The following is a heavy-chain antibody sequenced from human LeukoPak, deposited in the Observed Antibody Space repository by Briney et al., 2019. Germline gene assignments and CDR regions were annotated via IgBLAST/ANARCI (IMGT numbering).Heavy chain of an antibody. CDR3: ARMAAAGYFDY. V-gene: IGHV3-48*01. CDR2: ISYSSSNI. CDR1: GFTFSTYN. J-gene: IGHJ4*02. Sequence: GGSLRLSCAASGFTFSTYNMNWVRQAPGKGLEWVSYISYSSSNIYYADSAKGRFTISRDYAKNSLYLQMNSLRAEDTAVYYCARMAAAGYFDYWGQGTLVTVSS. D-gene: IGHD6-13*01.